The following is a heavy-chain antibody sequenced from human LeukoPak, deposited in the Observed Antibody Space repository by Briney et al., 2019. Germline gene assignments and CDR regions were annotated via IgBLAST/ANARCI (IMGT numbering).Heavy chain of an antibody. V-gene: IGHV4-59*01. Sequence: SETLSLTCTVSGGSISNYYWAWIRQPPGKGLEWIGYIYYSGSTNYNPSLKSRVTISVDTSKNQFSLKLSSVTAADTAVYYCARAELEPYYYYGMDVWGQGTTVTVSS. CDR3: ARAELEPYYYYGMDV. CDR1: GGSISNYY. J-gene: IGHJ6*02. D-gene: IGHD1-1*01. CDR2: IYYSGST.